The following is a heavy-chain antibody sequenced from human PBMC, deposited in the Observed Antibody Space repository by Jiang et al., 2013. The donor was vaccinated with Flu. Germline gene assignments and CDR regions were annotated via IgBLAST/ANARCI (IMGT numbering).Heavy chain of an antibody. V-gene: IGHV4-59*01. CDR3: ASSSPTYGMAPEVPPPFAASN. D-gene: IGHD3-16*01. Sequence: PPGKGLEWIGYIYYSGSTNXNPSLKSRATISVDPSENQFSLKMSSVTAADTAVYYCASSSPTYGMAPEVPPPFAASNWGQGTLVTVSS. CDR2: IYYSGST. J-gene: IGHJ4*02.